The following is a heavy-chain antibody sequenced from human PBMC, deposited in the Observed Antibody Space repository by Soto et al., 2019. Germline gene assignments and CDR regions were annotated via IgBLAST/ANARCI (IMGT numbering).Heavy chain of an antibody. CDR2: INPNSGAT. Sequence: QVQLVQSGPEVRRPGASVNVSCKASGYTFSGYYIHWVRQAPGQGLEWMGWINPNSGATNYPQKFRGRVTMTRDTSISTAYMELSRLRSDDTAIYYCARDYELWVLRGKLIDIWGPGTMVTVSS. D-gene: IGHD3-10*01. CDR3: ARDYELWVLRGKLIDI. V-gene: IGHV1-2*02. J-gene: IGHJ3*02. CDR1: GYTFSGYY.